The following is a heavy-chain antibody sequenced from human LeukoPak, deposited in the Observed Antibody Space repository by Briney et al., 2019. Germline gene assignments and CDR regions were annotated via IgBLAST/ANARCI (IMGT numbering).Heavy chain of an antibody. D-gene: IGHD2-2*01. J-gene: IGHJ3*02. Sequence: SETLSLTCTVSGGSISSGGYYWSWIRQHPGKGLEWIGYIYYSGSTYYNPSLKSRVTISVDTSKNQFSLKLSSVTAADTAVYYCARLIVVVPAALDAFDIWGQGTMVTVSS. CDR2: IYYSGST. V-gene: IGHV4-31*03. CDR1: GGSISSGGYY. CDR3: ARLIVVVPAALDAFDI.